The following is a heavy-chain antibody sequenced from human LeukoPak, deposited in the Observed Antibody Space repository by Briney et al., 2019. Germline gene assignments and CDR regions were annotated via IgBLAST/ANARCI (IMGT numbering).Heavy chain of an antibody. CDR1: GGSISSYY. D-gene: IGHD6-13*01. Sequence: PSETLSLTCTVSGGSISSYYWSWIRQPAGKGLEWIGRIYTSGSTNYNPSLKSRVTMSVDTSKNQFSLKLSSVTAADTAVYYCARDKTYSSSWYYHYYYMDVWGKGTTVTISS. CDR3: ARDKTYSSSWYYHYYYMDV. J-gene: IGHJ6*03. CDR2: IYTSGST. V-gene: IGHV4-4*07.